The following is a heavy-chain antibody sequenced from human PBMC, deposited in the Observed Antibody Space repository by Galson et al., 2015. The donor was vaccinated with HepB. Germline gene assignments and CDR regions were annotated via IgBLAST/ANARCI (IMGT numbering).Heavy chain of an antibody. CDR2: IKQDGSEK. Sequence: SLRLSCAASGFTFSNYWMSWVRQAPGKGLEWVANIKQDGSEKYYVDSVKGRFTISRDNAKNSLYLQMNSLRAEDTAVYYCAREGRITIFGVVSFYMDVWGKGTTVTVSS. CDR3: AREGRITIFGVVSFYMDV. V-gene: IGHV3-7*01. J-gene: IGHJ6*03. D-gene: IGHD3-3*01. CDR1: GFTFSNYW.